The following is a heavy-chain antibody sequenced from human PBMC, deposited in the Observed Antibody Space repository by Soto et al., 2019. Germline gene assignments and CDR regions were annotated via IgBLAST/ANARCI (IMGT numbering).Heavy chain of an antibody. D-gene: IGHD3-16*01. CDR2: IKHDGSDK. J-gene: IGHJ4*02. Sequence: EVQLVESGGGLVQPGGSLRLSCAASGFTFGYYWMGWVRQAPGKGLEWVATIKHDGSDKNYVDSVKGRFTISRENAKNSLYLQMESLRTEDTAVYYCATQAREGEALYWGQGALVTVSS. CDR1: GFTFGYYW. V-gene: IGHV3-7*01. CDR3: ATQAREGEALY.